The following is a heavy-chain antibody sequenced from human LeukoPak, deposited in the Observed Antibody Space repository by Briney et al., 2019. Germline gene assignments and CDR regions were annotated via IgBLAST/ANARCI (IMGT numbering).Heavy chain of an antibody. D-gene: IGHD1-26*01. CDR2: IFPSNSDT. J-gene: IGHJ4*02. V-gene: IGHV5-51*01. CDR1: GYSFTSYW. Sequence: PGESLKISCKGSGYSFTSYWIAWVRQMPGKGLEWMGIIFPSNSDTRYSPSFEGQVTISVDKSINTAYLQWSSLKASDTALYYCARSQYTTSPIDYWGQGTLVTVSS. CDR3: ARSQYTTSPIDY.